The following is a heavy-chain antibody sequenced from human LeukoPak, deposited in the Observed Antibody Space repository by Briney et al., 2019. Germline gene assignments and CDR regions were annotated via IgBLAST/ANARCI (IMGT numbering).Heavy chain of an antibody. Sequence: ASVKVSCKASGYTFTDYCMHWVRQAPGQGLEWMGWINPNSGGTNYAQKFQGRVTMTRDTSISTAYMELSRLTSDDTAVYYCARIALGRAFGLCHAFDIWGQGTMVTVSS. D-gene: IGHD3-10*01. CDR1: GYTFTDYC. CDR3: ARIALGRAFGLCHAFDI. CDR2: INPNSGGT. V-gene: IGHV1-2*02. J-gene: IGHJ3*02.